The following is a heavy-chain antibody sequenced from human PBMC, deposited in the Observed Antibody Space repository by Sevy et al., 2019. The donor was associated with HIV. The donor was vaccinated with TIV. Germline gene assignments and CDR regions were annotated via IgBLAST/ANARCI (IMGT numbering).Heavy chain of an antibody. CDR2: INSDGSST. D-gene: IGHD2-2*01. CDR3: ARGCSSTSCYYY. CDR1: GFTFSSYW. Sequence: GGSLRLSCAASGFTFSSYWMHWVRQAPGKGLVWVSRINSDGSSTSYADSVKGRFTISRDNAKNSLYLQMNSLRAEDTAVYYCARGCSSTSCYYYWGQGTLVTVSS. J-gene: IGHJ4*02. V-gene: IGHV3-74*01.